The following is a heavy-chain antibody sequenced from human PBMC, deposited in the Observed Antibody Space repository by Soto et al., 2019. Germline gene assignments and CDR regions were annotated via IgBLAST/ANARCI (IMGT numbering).Heavy chain of an antibody. CDR1: GFTFSSYS. CDR2: ISSSSTGM. D-gene: IGHD2-15*01. CDR3: TRAGRGAVVVGDLGYFYYGMDV. J-gene: IGHJ6*02. V-gene: IGHV3-48*02. Sequence: GVSLRLSCAASGFTFSSYSMKWVRQAPGKGLEWVSHISSSSTGMYYADSVKGRFIISRDNAKNSLYLQMNNLRDEDTAVYYCTRAGRGAVVVGDLGYFYYGMDVWGQGTTVTVSS.